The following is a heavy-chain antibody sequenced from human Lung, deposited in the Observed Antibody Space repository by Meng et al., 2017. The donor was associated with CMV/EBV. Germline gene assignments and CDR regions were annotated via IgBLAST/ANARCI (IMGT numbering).Heavy chain of an antibody. CDR3: ARDHPQQTGSWYYYGMAF. Sequence: TLSLXCTVSGGSISSGDYYWSWIGQPPGKGLEWIGYIYYSGSTYYNPALKSLVIISVDTSKNQFSLKLSPVTAADTAVYYCARDHPQQTGSWYYYGMAFWGQGTXVTVSS. CDR2: IYYSGST. V-gene: IGHV4-30-4*08. J-gene: IGHJ6*02. D-gene: IGHD2-2*01. CDR1: GGSISSGDYY.